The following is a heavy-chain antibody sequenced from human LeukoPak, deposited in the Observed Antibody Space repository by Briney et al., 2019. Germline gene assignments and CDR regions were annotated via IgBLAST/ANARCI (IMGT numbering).Heavy chain of an antibody. V-gene: IGHV3-23*01. CDR2: ISDSGGTT. J-gene: IGHJ4*02. Sequence: PGGSLRLSCVASGFTFSNLAMGWVRQAPGKGLEWVSVISDSGGTTYYADSVKGRFTISRDNSRNTLYLQMNSLRVEDTAVYYCEKDARRSSVWYFFDHWGQGTLVTVSS. CDR1: GFTFSNLA. CDR3: EKDARRSSVWYFFDH. D-gene: IGHD6-19*01.